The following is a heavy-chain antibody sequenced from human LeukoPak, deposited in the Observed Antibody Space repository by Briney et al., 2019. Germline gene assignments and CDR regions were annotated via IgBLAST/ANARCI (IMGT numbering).Heavy chain of an antibody. Sequence: GGSLRLSCAASGFTFSSYDMHWVRQATGKGLEWVSAIGTAGDTYYPGSVKGRFTISRDNAKNSLYLQMSSLRAEDTAMYYCARDSGRGGESGYYDLWGQGTLVAVSS. J-gene: IGHJ5*02. CDR3: ARDSGRGGESGYYDL. CDR2: IGTAGDT. V-gene: IGHV3-13*01. CDR1: GFTFSSYD. D-gene: IGHD3-3*01.